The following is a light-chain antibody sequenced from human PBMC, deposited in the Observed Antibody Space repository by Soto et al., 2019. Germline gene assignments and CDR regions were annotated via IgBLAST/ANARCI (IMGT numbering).Light chain of an antibody. Sequence: DIQMTQSPSSLFASVGDSVTITCRASQTITTYLNWYRQKPGKAPKLLIYAASSLQSGVPSRVSSSGSETEFTLTISSLQPEDFATYFCQQIYSAPLTFCGPNKVEIK. CDR3: QQIYSAPLT. CDR1: QTITTY. V-gene: IGKV1-39*01. J-gene: IGKJ4*01. CDR2: AAS.